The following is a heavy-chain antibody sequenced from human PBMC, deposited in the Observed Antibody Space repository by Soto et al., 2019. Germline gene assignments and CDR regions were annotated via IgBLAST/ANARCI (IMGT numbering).Heavy chain of an antibody. CDR1: GGSISSYY. J-gene: IGHJ5*02. CDR2: IYYSGST. Sequence: SETLSLTCTVSGGSISSYYWSWIRQPPGKGLEWIGYIYYSGSTNYNPSLKSRVTISVDTSKNQFSLKLSSVTAADTAVYYFARDSTYYDILTGQKPNWFDPWGQGTLVTVSS. D-gene: IGHD3-9*01. CDR3: ARDSTYYDILTGQKPNWFDP. V-gene: IGHV4-59*01.